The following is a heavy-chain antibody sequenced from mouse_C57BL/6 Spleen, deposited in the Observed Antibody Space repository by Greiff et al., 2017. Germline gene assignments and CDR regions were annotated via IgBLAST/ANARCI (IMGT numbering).Heavy chain of an antibody. D-gene: IGHD2-4*01. CDR2: IYPGDGDT. CDR1: GYAFSSSW. CDR3: ASPLIYYDYDYFDY. J-gene: IGHJ2*01. V-gene: IGHV1-82*01. Sequence: QVQLQQSGPELVKPGASVKISCKASGYAFSSSWMNWVKQRPGKGLEWIGRIYPGDGDTNYNGKFKGKATLTADKSSSTAYMQLSSLTSEDSAVYFCASPLIYYDYDYFDYWGQGTTLTVSS.